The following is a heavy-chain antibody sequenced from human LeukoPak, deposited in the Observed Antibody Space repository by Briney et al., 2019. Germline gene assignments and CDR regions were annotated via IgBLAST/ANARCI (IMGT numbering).Heavy chain of an antibody. V-gene: IGHV4-4*07. D-gene: IGHD3-22*01. CDR3: ASRVYYYDSSGYYGGNYFDY. J-gene: IGHJ4*02. CDR2: IYTSGST. Sequence: SETLSLTCTVSGGSISSYYWSWIRQPAGKGLEWIGRIYTSGSTNYNPSLKSRVTISVDTSKNQFSLKLSSVTAADTAVYYCASRVYYYDSSGYYGGNYFDYWGQGTLVTVSS. CDR1: GGSISSYY.